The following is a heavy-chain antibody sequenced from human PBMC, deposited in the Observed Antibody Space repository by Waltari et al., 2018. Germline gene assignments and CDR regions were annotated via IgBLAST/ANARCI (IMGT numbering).Heavy chain of an antibody. J-gene: IGHJ5*01. D-gene: IGHD3-22*01. V-gene: IGHV1-2*06. CDR3: AKGQEHYYDNSGSFVS. CDR1: GYTFTGNY. CDR2: INPNSGGT. Sequence: QVQLVQRGAEVKKPGASVKVSCKASGYTFTGNYIHLVRQAPGQGLEWMGRINPNSGGTNYAQKFQGRVTMTRDTSINTAYMELSRLRPDDTAVYYCAKGQEHYYDNSGSFVSWGQGTLVTVSS.